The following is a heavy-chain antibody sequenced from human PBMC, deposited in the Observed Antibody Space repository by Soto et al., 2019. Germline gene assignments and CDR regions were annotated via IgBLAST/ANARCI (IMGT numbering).Heavy chain of an antibody. CDR3: ARSLGVAAAVVRGDYCGMDV. Sequence: GPSVNVSCKASGYTLTYRYLHWVRQAPGQALEWMVWITPFNGNTNYAQKFQDRVTITRDRSMSTAYMELSSLRSEDTAMYHCARSLGVAAAVVRGDYCGMDVWGQGTTVTVAS. J-gene: IGHJ6*01. CDR2: ITPFNGNT. D-gene: IGHD6-13*01. CDR1: GYTLTYRY. V-gene: IGHV1-45*02.